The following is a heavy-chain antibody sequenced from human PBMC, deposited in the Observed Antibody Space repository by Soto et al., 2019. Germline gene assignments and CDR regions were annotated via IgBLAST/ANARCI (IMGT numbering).Heavy chain of an antibody. CDR2: IYYSGST. CDR3: ARFVAGAAYSALDY. V-gene: IGHV4-59*01. J-gene: IGHJ4*02. CDR1: GGSISSYY. D-gene: IGHD1-26*01. Sequence: ASETLSLTCTVSGGSISSYYWSWIRQPPGKGLEWIGYIYYSGSTNYNPSLKSRVTISVDTSKNQFSLKLSSVTAADTAVYYCARFVAGAAYSALDYWGQGTLVTVSS.